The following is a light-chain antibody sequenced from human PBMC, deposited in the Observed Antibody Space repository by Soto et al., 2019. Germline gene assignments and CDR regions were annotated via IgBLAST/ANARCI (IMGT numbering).Light chain of an antibody. Sequence: DIVMTQSPSTLSVSPGERATLSCRASQSVSSYLAWSQQKPGQAPRLLIYGASNWPSGIPAKFSGSGSGTDFTLTIGGLQSEDFATYYCQQYNNRPRTFGQGTKVEIK. V-gene: IGKV3-15*01. CDR1: QSVSSY. CDR2: GAS. CDR3: QQYNNRPRT. J-gene: IGKJ1*01.